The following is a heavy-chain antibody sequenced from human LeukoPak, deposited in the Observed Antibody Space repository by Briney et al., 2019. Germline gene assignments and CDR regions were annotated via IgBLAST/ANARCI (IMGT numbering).Heavy chain of an antibody. CDR3: ARDRRDGFIP. J-gene: IGHJ4*02. D-gene: IGHD5-24*01. CDR1: GYSISSGYY. CDR2: IYHSGNT. Sequence: SETLSLTCTVSGYSISSGYYWGWIRQPPGKGLEWIGSIYHSGNTYYNPSLKSRVTISVDTSKNQFSLKLSSVTAADTAVYYCARDRRDGFIPWGQGTLVTVSS. V-gene: IGHV4-38-2*02.